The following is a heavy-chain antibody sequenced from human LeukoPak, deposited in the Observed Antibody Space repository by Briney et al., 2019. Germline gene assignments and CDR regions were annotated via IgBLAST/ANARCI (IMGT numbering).Heavy chain of an antibody. CDR3: ARLTMIVDYYFDY. CDR1: GGSISSSSYY. CDR2: IYYSGST. D-gene: IGHD3-22*01. V-gene: IGHV4-39*01. Sequence: SETLSLTCTVSGGSISSSSYYWGWIRQPPGKGLEWIGSIYYSGSTYYNPSLKSRVTISVDTSKNQFSLKLSSVTAADTAVYYCARLTMIVDYYFDYWGQGTLVTVSS. J-gene: IGHJ4*02.